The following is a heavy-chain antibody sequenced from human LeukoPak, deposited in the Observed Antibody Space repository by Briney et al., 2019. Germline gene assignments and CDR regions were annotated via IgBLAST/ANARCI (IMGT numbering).Heavy chain of an antibody. J-gene: IGHJ4*02. CDR3: VRVDGGY. CDR2: INSDGSTT. V-gene: IGHV3-74*01. Sequence: GGSLRLSCAASGFTFSSYGMHWVRQGPGKGLVWVSRINSDGSTTNYADSVKGRFTISRDNAKNTLYLQMNSLRAEDTAVYYCVRVDGGYWGQGTLVTISS. CDR1: GFTFSSYG. D-gene: IGHD3-16*01.